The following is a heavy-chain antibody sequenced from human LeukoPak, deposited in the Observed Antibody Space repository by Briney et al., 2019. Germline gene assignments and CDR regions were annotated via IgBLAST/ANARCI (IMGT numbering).Heavy chain of an antibody. V-gene: IGHV1-2*02. D-gene: IGHD2-15*01. CDR2: INPNSGGT. J-gene: IGHJ5*02. Sequence: GASVKVSRKTSGYGFTGYWIHWVRQAPGQGFEWLGWINPNSGGTNYAQKFQDSVSMTRDTSINTVYMELSSLRLDDTAVYYCARGVAAGGRRLDPWGQGTLITVSS. CDR1: GYGFTGYW. CDR3: ARGVAAGGRRLDP.